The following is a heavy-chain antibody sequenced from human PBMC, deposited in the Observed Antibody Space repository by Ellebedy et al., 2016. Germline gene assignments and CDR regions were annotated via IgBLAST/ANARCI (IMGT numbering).Heavy chain of an antibody. J-gene: IGHJ4*01. V-gene: IGHV3-33*01. CDR1: GFTFSSYG. CDR2: IWYDGSNK. D-gene: IGHD1-20*01. Sequence: GGSLRLSCAASGFTFSSYGMHWVRQAPGKGLEWVAVIWYDGSNKYYADSVKGRFTISRDNSKNTLYLQMNSLRAEDTAVYYCTWNNWDDRGDFWGHGTLVTVSS. CDR3: TWNNWDDRGDF.